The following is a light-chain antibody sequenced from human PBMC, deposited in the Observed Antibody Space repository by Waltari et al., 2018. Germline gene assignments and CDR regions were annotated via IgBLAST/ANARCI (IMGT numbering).Light chain of an antibody. Sequence: ETVMTQSPATLSVSPGESVTLSCRASRSISKNLAWYQQRRGQAPRLLISGSSTRATDVPARFSGSGSWTEFTLTISNIQSEDFAVYYCQQYNEWPPLTFGGGTKVEI. V-gene: IGKV3-15*01. CDR3: QQYNEWPPLT. J-gene: IGKJ4*01. CDR1: RSISKN. CDR2: GSS.